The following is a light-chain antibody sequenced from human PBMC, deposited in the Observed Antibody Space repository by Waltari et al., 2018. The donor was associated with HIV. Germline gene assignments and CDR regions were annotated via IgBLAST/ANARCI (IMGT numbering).Light chain of an antibody. CDR3: SSKSIGGGLV. J-gene: IGLJ3*02. CDR2: DGT. V-gene: IGLV2-14*01. Sequence: QSTLTQPASVSASPGQSITISCIKRSTDISDIIIPDSVSWYQHHPDRAPKLILNDGTARPSGAPFRFSGSTSDNAASLLIADLQPEDEAHYYCSSKSIGGGLVFGGGTKVTVL. CDR1: STDISDIIIPDS.